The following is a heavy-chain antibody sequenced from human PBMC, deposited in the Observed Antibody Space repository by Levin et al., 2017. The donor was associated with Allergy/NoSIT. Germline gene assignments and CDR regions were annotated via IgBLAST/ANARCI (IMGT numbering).Heavy chain of an antibody. CDR3: AREGMATRGYYFDY. V-gene: IGHV1-69*13. J-gene: IGHJ4*02. CDR1: GGTFSSYA. Sequence: PLASVKVSCKASGGTFSSYAISWVRQAPGQGLEWMGGIIPIFGTANYAQKFQGRVTITADESTSTAYMELSSLRSEDTAVYYCAREGMATRGYYFDYWGQGTLVTVSS. CDR2: IIPIFGTA. D-gene: IGHD5-12*01.